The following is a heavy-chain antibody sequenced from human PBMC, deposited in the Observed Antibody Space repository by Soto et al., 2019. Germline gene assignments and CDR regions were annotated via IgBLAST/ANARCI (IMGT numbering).Heavy chain of an antibody. V-gene: IGHV3-30*04. CDR3: ARDGIGSSRYLRSDAFDL. CDR1: GFTFSIYA. Sequence: RLSCAASGFTFSIYAMHWVRQAPGKGLEWVAIVSYDGRNIDYADSVKGRFTISRDNSKNMLYVQMNSLRVEDTASYHCARDGIGSSRYLRSDAFDLWGQGTMVTVSS. D-gene: IGHD6-13*01. J-gene: IGHJ3*01. CDR2: VSYDGRNI.